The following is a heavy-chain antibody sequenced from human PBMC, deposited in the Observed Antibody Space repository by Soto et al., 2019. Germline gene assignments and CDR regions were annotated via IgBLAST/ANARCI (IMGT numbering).Heavy chain of an antibody. CDR2: INHSGST. J-gene: IGHJ4*02. Sequence: SETLSLTCAVYGGSFSGYYWSWIRQPPGKGLEWIGEINHSGSTNYNPSLKSRVTISVDTPKNQFSLKLSSVTAADTAVYYCASKDDYSNYFDYWGQGTLVTVSS. CDR3: ASKDDYSNYFDY. CDR1: GGSFSGYY. V-gene: IGHV4-34*01. D-gene: IGHD4-4*01.